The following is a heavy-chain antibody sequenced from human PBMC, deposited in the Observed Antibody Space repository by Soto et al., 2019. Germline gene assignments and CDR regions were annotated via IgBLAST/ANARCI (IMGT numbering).Heavy chain of an antibody. V-gene: IGHV4-31*03. CDR3: AREGPPQRYYDFWSGYYQPWFDP. D-gene: IGHD3-3*01. J-gene: IGHJ5*02. Sequence: KPSETLSLTCTVSGGSISSGGYYWSWIRQHPGKGLEWIGYIYYSGSTYYNPSLKSRVTISVDTSKNQFSLKLSSVTAADTAVYYCAREGPPQRYYDFWSGYYQPWFDPWGQGTQVTVSS. CDR2: IYYSGST. CDR1: GGSISSGGYY.